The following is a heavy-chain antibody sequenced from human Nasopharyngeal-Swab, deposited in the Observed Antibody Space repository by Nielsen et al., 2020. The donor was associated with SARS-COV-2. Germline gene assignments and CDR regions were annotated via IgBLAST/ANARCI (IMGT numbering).Heavy chain of an antibody. V-gene: IGHV3-15*01. CDR1: GFTFSNAW. CDR3: TTLYSNYAFYYYYMDV. D-gene: IGHD4-11*01. J-gene: IGHJ6*03. CDR2: IKSKTDGGTT. Sequence: CAASGFTFSNAWMSWVRQAPGKGLAWVGRIKSKTDGGTTDYAAPVKGRFTISRDDSKNTLYLQMNSLKTEDTAVYYCTTLYSNYAFYYYYMDVWGKGTTVTVSS.